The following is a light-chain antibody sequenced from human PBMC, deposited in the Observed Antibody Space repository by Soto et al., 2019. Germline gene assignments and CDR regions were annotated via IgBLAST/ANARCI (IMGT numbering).Light chain of an antibody. CDR1: QSISNW. Sequence: DIQMTQSPSTLSASVGDRVTITCRASQSISNWLAWYQQKPGKAPKLLIFDASILESGVPSRFSGSGSGTEFTLTISSLHPDDFATYFCQQYNSYVFGPGTKVDIK. J-gene: IGKJ3*01. CDR2: DAS. CDR3: QQYNSYV. V-gene: IGKV1-5*01.